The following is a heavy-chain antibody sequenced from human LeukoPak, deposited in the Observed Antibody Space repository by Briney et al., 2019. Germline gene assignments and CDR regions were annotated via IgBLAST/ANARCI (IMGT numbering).Heavy chain of an antibody. Sequence: ASVKVSCKASGYTFTSYDINWVRHATGQGLEWMAWMNPNSGNTGYAQKFQGRVTMTRNTSISTAYMELSSLRSEDTAVYYCARGSRLVRGVTSRRNYYFDYWGQGTLVTVSS. CDR2: MNPNSGNT. J-gene: IGHJ4*02. CDR3: ARGSRLVRGVTSRRNYYFDY. CDR1: GYTFTSYD. V-gene: IGHV1-8*01. D-gene: IGHD3-10*01.